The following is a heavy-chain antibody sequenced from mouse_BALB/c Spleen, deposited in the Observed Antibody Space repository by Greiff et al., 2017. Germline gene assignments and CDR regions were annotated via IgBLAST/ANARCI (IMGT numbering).Heavy chain of an antibody. V-gene: IGHV3-6*02. J-gene: IGHJ4*01. CDR1: GYSITSGYY. D-gene: IGHD2-1*01. CDR2: ISYDGSN. CDR3: AREDGNYEGYAMDY. Sequence: QLQQSGPGLVKPSQSLSLTCSVTGYSITSGYYWNWIRQFPGNKLEWMGYISYDGSNNYNPSLKNRISITRDTSKNQFFLKLNSVTTEDTATYYCAREDGNYEGYAMDYWGQGTSVTVSS.